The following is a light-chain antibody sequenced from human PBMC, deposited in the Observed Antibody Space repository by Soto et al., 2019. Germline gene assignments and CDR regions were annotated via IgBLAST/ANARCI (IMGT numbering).Light chain of an antibody. CDR1: QSLINY. Sequence: EVVLTQSPATVSLSPGERAILSCRASQSLINYLAWYQQKPGQPPRLLIYDSSNRSAGVPARFSGSGSGKDFTLTISSLEPEDFAIYYCQQRSNWPPLTFGGGTRVEIK. J-gene: IGKJ4*01. CDR2: DSS. CDR3: QQRSNWPPLT. V-gene: IGKV3-11*01.